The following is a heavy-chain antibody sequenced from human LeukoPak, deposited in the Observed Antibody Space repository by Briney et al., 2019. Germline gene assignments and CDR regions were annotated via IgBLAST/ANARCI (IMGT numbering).Heavy chain of an antibody. D-gene: IGHD2-8*01. CDR1: GDSISNYY. CDR3: ARAPQLYHFDY. CDR2: IYDRGST. V-gene: IGHV4-59*01. J-gene: IGHJ4*02. Sequence: SETLSLTCTVSGDSISNYYWSWIRQPPGKGLEWIGYIYDRGSTDYNPSLKSRVTISVDTSKTQFSLQVTSVTAADTAVYYCARAPQLYHFDYWGQGTLVTVSS.